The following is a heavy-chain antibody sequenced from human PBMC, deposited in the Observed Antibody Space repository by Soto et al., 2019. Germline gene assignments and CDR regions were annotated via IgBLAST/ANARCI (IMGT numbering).Heavy chain of an antibody. CDR1: GFTFSDYA. J-gene: IGHJ6*02. V-gene: IGHV3-23*01. CDR3: ARGDRGGSGSPASYYFSGLDA. D-gene: IGHD3-10*01. CDR2: VSANGDIT. Sequence: EVQVLESGGDLVQPGGSLRLSCAASGFTFSDYAMTWVRQAPGKGLDWVSSVSANGDITYYADSVKGRFTISRDNSNNTLLLQMNSLRAEDTALFYCARGDRGGSGSPASYYFSGLDAWGQGTTVTVSS.